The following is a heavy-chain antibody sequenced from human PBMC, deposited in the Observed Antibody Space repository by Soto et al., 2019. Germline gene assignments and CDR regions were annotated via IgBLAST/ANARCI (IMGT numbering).Heavy chain of an antibody. CDR3: ARDVGYSSTWEI. V-gene: IGHV1-18*01. CDR1: GYTFTSYD. Sequence: ASVKVSCKASGYTFTSYDINWVRQATGQGLEWMGWISAYNGNTNYAQKLQGRVTMTTDTSTSTAFMELRSLRSDDTAVYYCARDVGYSSTWEIWGQGTMVTVSS. CDR2: ISAYNGNT. D-gene: IGHD6-13*01. J-gene: IGHJ3*02.